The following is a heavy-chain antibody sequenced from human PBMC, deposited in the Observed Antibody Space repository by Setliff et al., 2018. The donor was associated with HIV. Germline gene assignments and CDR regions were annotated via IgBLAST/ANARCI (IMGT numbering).Heavy chain of an antibody. CDR2: VHTSGRT. V-gene: IGHV4-61*09. Sequence: SETLSLTCAVSGVSINTGTYYTYYWTWIRQPAGKGLEWIGHVHTSGRTTYNPSLRSRVNISIDNSKNTLYLQMNSLRAEDTAVYYCARVVVGLYYFDYWGQGTLVTVSS. CDR1: GVSINTGTYYTYY. D-gene: IGHD2-15*01. CDR3: ARVVVGLYYFDY. J-gene: IGHJ4*02.